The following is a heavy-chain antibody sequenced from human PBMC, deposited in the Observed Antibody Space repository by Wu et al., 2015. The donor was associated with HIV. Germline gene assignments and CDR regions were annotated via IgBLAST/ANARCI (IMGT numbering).Heavy chain of an antibody. CDR3: ARSFSYYDSSGYYYRTYYFDY. J-gene: IGHJ4*02. CDR2: INHSGSI. D-gene: IGHD3-22*01. V-gene: IGHV4-34*01. Sequence: QVQLQQWGAGLLKPSETLSLTCAVYGGSFSDYYWTWIRQPPGKGLEWIGEINHSGSINYNPSLKSRVTISVDTSKNQSSLNLTSVTAADTAVYYCARSFSYYDSSGYYYRTYYFDYWGQGTLVTVSS. CDR1: GGSFSDYY.